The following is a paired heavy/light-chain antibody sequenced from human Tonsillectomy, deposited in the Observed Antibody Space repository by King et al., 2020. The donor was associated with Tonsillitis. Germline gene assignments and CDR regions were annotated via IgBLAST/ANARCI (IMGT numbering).Heavy chain of an antibody. CDR1: GASISNTDYY. J-gene: IGHJ4*02. D-gene: IGHD6-13*01. CDR2: IYYTGRT. V-gene: IGHV4-39*01. Sequence: QLQLQESGPGLVKPSETLSLTCTVSGASISNTDYYWGWVRQPPGKGLEWIGSIYYTGRTYYNPSFKSRVTKSVDTSKNQFSLKVSSVTAADTAVYFCARHGGVGGPSSSWNFVAQYYFDYWGQGILVTVSS. CDR3: ARHGGVGGPSSSWNFVAQYYFDY.
Light chain of an antibody. V-gene: IGKV3-15*01. CDR1: QSVSKN. CDR2: GAS. CDR3: QQYNNWPPRYT. J-gene: IGKJ2*01. Sequence: EIVMTQSPATLSVSPGEGATLSCRASQSVSKNLAWYQQKPGQAPRLLIYGASTRATGIPARFSGSGSGTEFTLTISSLQSEDFAVYYCQQYNNWPPRYTFGQGTKLEI.